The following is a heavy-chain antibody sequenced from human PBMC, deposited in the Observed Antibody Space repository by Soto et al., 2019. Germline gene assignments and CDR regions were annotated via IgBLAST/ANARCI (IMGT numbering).Heavy chain of an antibody. Sequence: QITLKESGPTLVKPTQTLTLTCTFSGFSRTTSEVGVGWIRQPPGKALEWLALIYWDDGKPYSQSVESRLTITQDTTKNRVVLRMTNMGPVDTATYYCAHRREAHGDIFDYWGQGTLVTVS. CDR3: AHRREAHGDIFDY. J-gene: IGHJ4*02. CDR1: GFSRTTSEVG. CDR2: IYWDDGK. V-gene: IGHV2-5*02. D-gene: IGHD4-17*01.